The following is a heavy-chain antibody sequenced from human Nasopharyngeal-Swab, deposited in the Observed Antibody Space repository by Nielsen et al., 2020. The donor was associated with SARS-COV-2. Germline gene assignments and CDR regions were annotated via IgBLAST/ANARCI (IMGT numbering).Heavy chain of an antibody. CDR1: GYTFTSYG. V-gene: IGHV1-18*01. Sequence: ASVKVSCKASGYTFTSYGISWVRQAPGQGLEWMGWISAYNGNTNYAQKLQGRVTMTTGTSTSTAYMELRSLRSDDTAVYYCARVMEMATILVGYYYMDVWGKGTTVTVSS. CDR3: ARVMEMATILVGYYYMDV. D-gene: IGHD5-24*01. J-gene: IGHJ6*03. CDR2: ISAYNGNT.